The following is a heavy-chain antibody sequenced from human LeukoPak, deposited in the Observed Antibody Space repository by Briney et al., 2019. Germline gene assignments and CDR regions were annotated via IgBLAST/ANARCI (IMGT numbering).Heavy chain of an antibody. CDR3: AKLSYYGSGSPSY. CDR2: ISNSGGST. J-gene: IGHJ4*02. D-gene: IGHD3-10*01. V-gene: IGHV3-23*01. Sequence: GGSLRLSCAASGFTFSSYAMSWVRQAPGKGLEWVSAISNSGGSTYYADSVRGRFTISRDNSKNTLYLQMNSLRAEDTAVYYCAKLSYYGSGSPSYWGQGTLVTVSS. CDR1: GFTFSSYA.